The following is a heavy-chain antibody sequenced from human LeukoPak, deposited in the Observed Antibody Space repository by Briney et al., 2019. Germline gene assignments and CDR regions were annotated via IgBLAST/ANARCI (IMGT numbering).Heavy chain of an antibody. J-gene: IGHJ5*02. CDR1: GGSISSGSYY. V-gene: IGHV4-61*02. CDR3: ARDWPNWFDP. CDR2: IYTSGST. Sequence: SETLSLTCTVSGGSISSGSYYWSWIRQPAGKGLEWIGRIYTSGSTNYNPSLKSRVTISVDTSKNQFSLKLSSVAAADTAVYYCARDWPNWFDPWGQGTLVTVSS.